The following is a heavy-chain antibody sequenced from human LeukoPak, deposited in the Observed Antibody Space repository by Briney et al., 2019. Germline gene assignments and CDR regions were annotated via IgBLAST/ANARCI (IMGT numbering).Heavy chain of an antibody. D-gene: IGHD6-13*01. V-gene: IGHV3-7*03. J-gene: IGHJ4*02. CDR3: AKDSGWFRFDY. CDR2: IKQDGSDK. Sequence: GGPLGPSWAPSGFTFSTSWMTWVGRAPGKGRGGGANIKQDGSDKYYMDSVKGRFTISRDNAKNSLYLQMNSLRAEDTAVYYCAKDSGWFRFDYWGQGTLVTVSS. CDR1: GFTFSTSW.